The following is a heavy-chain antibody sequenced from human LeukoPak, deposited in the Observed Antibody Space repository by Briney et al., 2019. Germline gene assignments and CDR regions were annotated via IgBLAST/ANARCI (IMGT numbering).Heavy chain of an antibody. CDR2: ISAYNGNT. J-gene: IGHJ3*02. Sequence: ASVKVSCKASGYTFTSYGISWVRQAPGQGLEWMGWISAYNGNTNYAQKLQGRVTMTTDTSTSTAYMELRSLRSDDTAVYYCDKEFGTPKDYGDYETLAGYAFDIWGQGTMVTVSS. V-gene: IGHV1-18*01. D-gene: IGHD4-17*01. CDR1: GYTFTSYG. CDR3: DKEFGTPKDYGDYETLAGYAFDI.